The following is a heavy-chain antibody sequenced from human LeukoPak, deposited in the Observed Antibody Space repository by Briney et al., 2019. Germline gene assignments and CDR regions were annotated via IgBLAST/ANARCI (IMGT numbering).Heavy chain of an antibody. CDR3: ARDHGYSYGYGSFDY. CDR2: INPSGGST. D-gene: IGHD5-18*01. V-gene: IGHV1-46*01. Sequence: ASVKVSCKPSGYTFTRYYMHWVRPAPGQGLEWMGIINPSGGSTSYAQKFQGRVTMTRDTSTSTVYMELSSLRSEDTAVYYCARDHGYSYGYGSFDYWGQGTLVTVSS. J-gene: IGHJ4*02. CDR1: GYTFTRYY.